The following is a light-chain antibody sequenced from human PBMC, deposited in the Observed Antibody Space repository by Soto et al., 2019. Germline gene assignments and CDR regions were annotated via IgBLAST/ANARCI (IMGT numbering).Light chain of an antibody. J-gene: IGLJ2*01. CDR3: SSYTSSSTLL. CDR2: DVS. CDR1: SSDVGTYNY. V-gene: IGLV2-14*03. Sequence: QSALTQPASVSGSPGQSITISCTGTSSDVGTYNYVSWYQHHPGKAPKLMIYDVSNRPSGVSNRFSGSKSGNTASLTISGLPAEDEADYYCSSYTSSSTLLFGGGTQLTVL.